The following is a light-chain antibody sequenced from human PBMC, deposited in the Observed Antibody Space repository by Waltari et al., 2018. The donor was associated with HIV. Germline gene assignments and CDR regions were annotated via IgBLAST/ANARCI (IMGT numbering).Light chain of an antibody. J-gene: IGLJ2*01. CDR3: QTWDNSAGV. V-gene: IGLV3-1*01. CDR1: YLGGKL. CDR2: ADK. Sequence: SYELTQPSPVSVSPGQTVRIHCSGDYLGGKLVCWYQQKPGQAPLLLIYADKKRPSGIPERFAASNSGNTATLAITETQTMDEADYYCQTWDNSAGVFGGGTKLTVL.